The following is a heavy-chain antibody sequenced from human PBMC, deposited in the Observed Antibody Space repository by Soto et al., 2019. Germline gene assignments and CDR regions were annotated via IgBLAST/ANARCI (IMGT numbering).Heavy chain of an antibody. Sequence: ASVKVSCKASGGTFSSYAISWVRQAPGQGLEWMGGIIPIFGTANYAQKFQGRVTITADESTSTAYMELSSLRSEDTAVYYCARDRGSWNYYCHGMEGLGQRNTV. V-gene: IGHV1-69*13. J-gene: IGHJ6*02. CDR3: ARDRGSWNYYCHGMEG. D-gene: IGHD6-13*01. CDR1: GGTFSSYA. CDR2: IIPIFGTA.